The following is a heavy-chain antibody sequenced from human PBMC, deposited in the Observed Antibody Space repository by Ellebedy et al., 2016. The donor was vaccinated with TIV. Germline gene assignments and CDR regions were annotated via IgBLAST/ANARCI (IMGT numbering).Heavy chain of an antibody. D-gene: IGHD3-10*01. CDR2: IYTSGST. J-gene: IGHJ4*02. Sequence: SETLSLXXAVSGASISSGGYSWSWIRQPAGKGLEWIGRIYTSGSTNYNPSLKSRVTMSVDTSKNQFSLKLSSVTAADTAVYFCARGGEDFDYWGPGTLVTVSS. V-gene: IGHV4-61*02. CDR1: GASISSGGYS. CDR3: ARGGEDFDY.